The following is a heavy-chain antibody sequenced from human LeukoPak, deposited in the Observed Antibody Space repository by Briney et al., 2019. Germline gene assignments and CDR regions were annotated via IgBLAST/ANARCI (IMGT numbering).Heavy chain of an antibody. CDR3: ARAGPVSWFDP. V-gene: IGHV4-34*01. CDR1: GGTFSGYY. D-gene: IGHD2-8*01. Sequence: SETLSLTCAVYGGTFSGYYWSWIRQPPGKGLEWIGEINHSGSTNYNPSLKSRVTLSVDTSKNQFSLKLSSVTAADTAVYYCARAGPVSWFDPWGQGTLVTVSS. J-gene: IGHJ5*02. CDR2: INHSGST.